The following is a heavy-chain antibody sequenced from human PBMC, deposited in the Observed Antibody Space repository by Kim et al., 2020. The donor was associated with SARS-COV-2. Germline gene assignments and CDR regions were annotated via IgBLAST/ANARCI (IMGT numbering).Heavy chain of an antibody. Sequence: GGSLRLSCAASGFTFSSYWMHWVRQAPGKGLVWVSRINSDGSSTSYADSVKGRFTISRDNAKNTLYLQMNSLRAEDTAVYYCARAHGYSSSWWWSYYGMDVWGQGTTVTVSS. J-gene: IGHJ6*02. CDR2: INSDGSST. CDR1: GFTFSSYW. D-gene: IGHD6-13*01. CDR3: ARAHGYSSSWWWSYYGMDV. V-gene: IGHV3-74*01.